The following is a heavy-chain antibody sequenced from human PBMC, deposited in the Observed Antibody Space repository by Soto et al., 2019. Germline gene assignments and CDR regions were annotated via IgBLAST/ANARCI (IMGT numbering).Heavy chain of an antibody. CDR3: ARHNYGSGSTYFDY. V-gene: IGHV4-59*08. D-gene: IGHD3-10*01. CDR1: GVTIISYY. J-gene: IGHJ4*02. Sequence: SETLCLTCTFSGVTIISYYWSWIRQPPGKGLEWIGYIYYSGSTNYNPSLKSRVTISVDTSKNQFSLKLNSMTAADTAVYYCARHNYGSGSTYFDYWGQGTLVTVSS. CDR2: IYYSGST.